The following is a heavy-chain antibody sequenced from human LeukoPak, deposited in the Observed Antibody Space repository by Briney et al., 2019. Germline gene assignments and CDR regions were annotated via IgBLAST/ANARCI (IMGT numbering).Heavy chain of an antibody. J-gene: IGHJ4*02. Sequence: PSETLSLTCTVSGGSIGSSSYYWGWIRQPPGKELEWIGSIFYSGATFYNPSLRSRVTISVDTSNNQFSLRLSSVTAADTAVYYCARGLNVDCSSTSCQYYFDYWGQGTLVTVSS. CDR3: ARGLNVDCSSTSCQYYFDY. CDR2: IFYSGAT. CDR1: GGSIGSSSYY. D-gene: IGHD2-2*01. V-gene: IGHV4-39*01.